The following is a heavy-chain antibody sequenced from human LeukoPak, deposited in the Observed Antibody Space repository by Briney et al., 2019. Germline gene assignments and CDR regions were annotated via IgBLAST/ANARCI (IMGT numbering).Heavy chain of an antibody. CDR2: IKSRADDGTT. V-gene: IGHV3-15*01. CDR1: GLTFTNAW. Sequence: PGGSLRLSCVASGLTFTNAWLSWVRLAPGKGLEWVARIKSRADDGTTDYAAPVKGRFTISRDDSKTTLYLQMNSLKTEDTGVYHCAANRVGAISYWGQGYLVTVSS. CDR3: AANRVGAISY. D-gene: IGHD1-26*01. J-gene: IGHJ4*02.